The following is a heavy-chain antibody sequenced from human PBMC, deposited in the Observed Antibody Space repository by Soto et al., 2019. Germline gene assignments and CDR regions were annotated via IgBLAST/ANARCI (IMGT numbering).Heavy chain of an antibody. Sequence: VGSLRLSCAASGFTFSSYAMSWVRQAPGRGLEWVSAISGSGGNTYYADSVKGRFTISRDNSKNTLYLQMNSLRAEDTAVYYCAKDLRNSSPSHYYYYGMDVWGQGTTVTVSS. J-gene: IGHJ6*02. CDR1: GFTFSSYA. CDR3: AKDLRNSSPSHYYYYGMDV. V-gene: IGHV3-23*01. D-gene: IGHD6-6*01. CDR2: ISGSGGNT.